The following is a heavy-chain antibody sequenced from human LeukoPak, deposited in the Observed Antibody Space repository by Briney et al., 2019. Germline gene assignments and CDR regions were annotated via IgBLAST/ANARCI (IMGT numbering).Heavy chain of an antibody. D-gene: IGHD3-22*01. Sequence: GDPLKISGKGSGYSFTSYSIGWVRQMPGKGLEWMGIIYPGDSDTRNNTSFQGQVPKSPAKLLSTAYLQWSSLKASDTAMYHCARPSDYDDSSGYSNWFDPWGQGTLVTVSS. CDR2: IYPGDSDT. J-gene: IGHJ5*02. V-gene: IGHV5-51*01. CDR3: ARPSDYDDSSGYSNWFDP. CDR1: GYSFTSYS.